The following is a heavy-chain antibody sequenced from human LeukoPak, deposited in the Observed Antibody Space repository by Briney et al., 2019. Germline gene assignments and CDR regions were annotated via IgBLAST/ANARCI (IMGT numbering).Heavy chain of an antibody. V-gene: IGHV4-34*01. J-gene: IGHJ4*02. Sequence: SETLSLTCAVYGGSFSGYYWSWIRQPPGKGLEWIGEINHSGSTNYNPSLKSRVTISVDTSKNQFSLKLSSVTAADTAVYYCAGNVYQYYFDSWGQGTLVTVSS. D-gene: IGHD5/OR15-5a*01. CDR2: INHSGST. CDR1: GGSFSGYY. CDR3: AGNVYQYYFDS.